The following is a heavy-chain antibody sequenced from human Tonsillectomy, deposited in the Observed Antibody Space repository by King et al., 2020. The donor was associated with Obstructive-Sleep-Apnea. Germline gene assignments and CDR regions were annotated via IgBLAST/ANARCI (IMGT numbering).Heavy chain of an antibody. CDR2: ISSRSSHT. D-gene: IGHD3-10*01. CDR1: GFTFSDYY. CDR3: ARDYYGSGSYGWFDP. J-gene: IGHJ5*02. V-gene: IGHV3-11*06. Sequence: VQLVESGGDLVRPGGSLRLSCAASGFTFSDYYMSWIRQAPGKGLEWLSYISSRSSHTNYADSVKGRFTISRDNAKNSLYLQMHSLRAEDTAVYYCARDYYGSGSYGWFDPWGQGTLVTVSS.